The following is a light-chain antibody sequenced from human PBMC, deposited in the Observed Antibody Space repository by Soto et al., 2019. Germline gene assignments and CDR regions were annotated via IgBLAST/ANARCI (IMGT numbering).Light chain of an antibody. J-gene: IGKJ4*01. CDR2: DAS. CDR1: QDISNY. CDR3: HQYDNLPPT. Sequence: DIQMTQSPSSLSASVGDRVTITCQASQDISNYLNWYQQKPGKAPKLLIYDASNLETGVPSRFSESESGTDFTFTISSLQPEDIATYYCHQYDNLPPTFGGGTKVEIK. V-gene: IGKV1-33*01.